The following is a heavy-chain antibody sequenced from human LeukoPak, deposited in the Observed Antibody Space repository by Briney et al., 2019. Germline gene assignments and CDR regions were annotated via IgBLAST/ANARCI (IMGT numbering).Heavy chain of an antibody. V-gene: IGHV3-23*01. Sequence: PGGSLRLSCAASGFTFSSYAMSWVRQAPGKGLEWVSAISGSGGSTYYADSVKGRFTISRDNSKNKLYLQMNSLRAEDTAVYYCALEITMIVVVPDWFDPWGQGTLVTASS. J-gene: IGHJ5*02. D-gene: IGHD3-22*01. CDR1: GFTFSSYA. CDR2: ISGSGGST. CDR3: ALEITMIVVVPDWFDP.